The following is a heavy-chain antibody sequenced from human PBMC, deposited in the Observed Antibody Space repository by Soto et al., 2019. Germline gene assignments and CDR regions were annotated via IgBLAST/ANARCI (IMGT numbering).Heavy chain of an antibody. V-gene: IGHV4-59*01. CDR3: ARVRGHYDYIWGSYRYSSFDP. CDR2: IYYSGST. J-gene: IGHJ5*02. Sequence: QVQLQELGPGLVKPSETLSLTCTVSGGSISSYYWSWIRQPPGKGLEWIGYIYYSGSTNYNPSLTSRVTISVDTSKILFSLKLSSVTAADPAVYYCARVRGHYDYIWGSYRYSSFDPWGQGTLVTVSS. D-gene: IGHD3-16*02. CDR1: GGSISSYY.